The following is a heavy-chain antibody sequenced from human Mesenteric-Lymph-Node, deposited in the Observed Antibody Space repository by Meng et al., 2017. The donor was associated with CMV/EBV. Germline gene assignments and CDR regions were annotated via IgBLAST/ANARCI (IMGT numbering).Heavy chain of an antibody. V-gene: IGHV3-43*01. Sequence: GESLKISCAASGFTLDDYTMHWVRQVPGKGLEWVSLVSWDGDSTYYADSVKGRFTISRDNNKSSLYLQMNSLRAEDTAVYYCARCSSTSCWNYWGQGTLVTVSS. CDR3: ARCSSTSCWNY. J-gene: IGHJ4*02. CDR1: GFTLDDYT. D-gene: IGHD2-2*01. CDR2: VSWDGDST.